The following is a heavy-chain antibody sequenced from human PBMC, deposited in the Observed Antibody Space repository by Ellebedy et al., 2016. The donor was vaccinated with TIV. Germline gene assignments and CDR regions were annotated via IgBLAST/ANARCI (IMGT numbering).Heavy chain of an antibody. J-gene: IGHJ4*02. CDR1: GGSISSYY. D-gene: IGHD3-22*01. Sequence: MPSETLSLTCTVSGGSISSYYWSWIRQPPGKGLEWIGEINHSGSTNYNPSLKSRVTISVDMSKNQFSLKLSSVTAADTAVYYCASRLSSSGYYYWGQGTLVTVSS. V-gene: IGHV4-34*01. CDR2: INHSGST. CDR3: ASRLSSSGYYY.